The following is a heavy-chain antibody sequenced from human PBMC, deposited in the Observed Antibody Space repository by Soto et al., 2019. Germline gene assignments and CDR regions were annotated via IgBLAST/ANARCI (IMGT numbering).Heavy chain of an antibody. D-gene: IGHD6-13*01. CDR3: ARVWSSSWAYNWSAP. CDR1: GGSISSGGYY. CDR2: IYYSGST. V-gene: IGHV4-31*03. Sequence: SETLSLTCTVSGGSISSGGYYWSWIRQHPGKGLEWIGYIYYSGSTYYNPSLKSRVTISVDTSKNQFSLKLSSVTAADTAVYYCARVWSSSWAYNWSAPWGQGTLVTVSS. J-gene: IGHJ5*02.